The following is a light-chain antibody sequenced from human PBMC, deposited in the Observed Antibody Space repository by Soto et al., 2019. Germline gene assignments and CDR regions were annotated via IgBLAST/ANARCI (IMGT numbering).Light chain of an antibody. CDR2: DTS. J-gene: IGKJ2*01. CDR3: QEYNTFSYT. Sequence: DIQMTQSPSSLSASVGDRVTITCRASQSIRSLLAWYQQKPGKAPRLLIYDTSNLESGVPSRFSGSGSGTEFTLTISSLQPDDFATNYCQEYNTFSYTFGQGTRLQI. V-gene: IGKV1-5*01. CDR1: QSIRSL.